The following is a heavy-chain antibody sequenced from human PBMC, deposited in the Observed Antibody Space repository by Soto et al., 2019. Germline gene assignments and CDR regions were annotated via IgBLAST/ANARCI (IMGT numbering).Heavy chain of an antibody. CDR3: ARWPSGMFDY. J-gene: IGHJ4*02. D-gene: IGHD1-26*01. CDR2: INPNSGGT. CDR1: GYTFTGNY. V-gene: IGHV1-2*02. Sequence: QVQLVQSGAEVKKPGASVKVSCKASGYTFTGNYVHWVRQAPGQGLEWMGWINPNSGGTNYAQKFQGRVTLTRDTSISTAFLELSGLRSDDTAVYYCARWPSGMFDYWGQGTLVTVSS.